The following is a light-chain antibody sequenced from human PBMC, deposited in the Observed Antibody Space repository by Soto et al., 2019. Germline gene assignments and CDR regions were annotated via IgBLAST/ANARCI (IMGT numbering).Light chain of an antibody. J-gene: IGKJ4*01. V-gene: IGKV1-5*03. CDR2: KAS. CDR3: PQYNTYPLT. Sequence: DIQMTQSPSTLSASVGDRVTITCRASQSISTWLAWYQQKPGKAPKLLIYKASNLEGGVPSRFSGSGSRTEFTITISSLQPDDFATYYCPQYNTYPLTFGGGTTVEIK. CDR1: QSISTW.